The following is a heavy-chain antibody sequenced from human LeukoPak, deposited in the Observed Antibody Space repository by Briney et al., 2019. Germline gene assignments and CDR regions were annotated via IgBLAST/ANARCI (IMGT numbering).Heavy chain of an antibody. CDR3: ARAAFSGFGIDY. CDR2: ITYDGTSK. V-gene: IGHV3-30*03. J-gene: IGHJ4*02. Sequence: GGSLRLSCAASGFTFSSYAMHWVRQAPGKGLEWVAVITYDGTSKYYADSVKGRFTVSRDSSLSLQMNSLRAEDTAVYFCARAAFSGFGIDYWGQGIQVTVSS. CDR1: GFTFSSYA. D-gene: IGHD5-12*01.